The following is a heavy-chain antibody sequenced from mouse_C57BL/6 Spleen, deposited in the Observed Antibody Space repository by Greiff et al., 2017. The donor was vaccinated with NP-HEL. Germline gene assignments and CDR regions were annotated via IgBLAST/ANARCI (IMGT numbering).Heavy chain of an antibody. D-gene: IGHD2-1*01. Sequence: VQLQQSGAELVMPGASVKLSCKASGYTFTSYWMHWVKQRPGQGLEWIGEIDPSDSYTNYNQKFKGKSTLTVDKSSSTAYMQLSSLTSEDSAVYYCARGSSGYYGNYGFDYWGQGTTLTVSS. CDR1: GYTFTSYW. CDR3: ARGSSGYYGNYGFDY. J-gene: IGHJ2*01. CDR2: IDPSDSYT. V-gene: IGHV1-69*01.